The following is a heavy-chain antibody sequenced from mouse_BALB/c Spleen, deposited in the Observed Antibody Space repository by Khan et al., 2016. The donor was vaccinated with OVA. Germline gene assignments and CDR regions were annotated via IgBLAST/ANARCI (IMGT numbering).Heavy chain of an antibody. J-gene: IGHJ4*01. CDR2: IYPYNDDT. V-gene: IGHV1S136*01. Sequence: QLQQSGPELVQPGASVKMSCKASGYTFIDYVMHWVKQKPGQGLEWIGYIYPYNDDTESTERFKGKATLTLDKSSTTAYMELKSLTSADSAVYHCARSATDYYTMEYWGQGTSVTVSS. D-gene: IGHD1-1*01. CDR1: GYTFIDYV. CDR3: ARSATDYYTMEY.